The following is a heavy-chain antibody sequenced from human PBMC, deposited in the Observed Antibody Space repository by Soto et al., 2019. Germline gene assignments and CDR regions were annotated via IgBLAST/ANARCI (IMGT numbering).Heavy chain of an antibody. V-gene: IGHV3-7*05. CDR1: GFTFSSYW. J-gene: IGHJ4*02. CDR3: ARDPGYSYGPYFDY. Sequence: GGSLRLSCAASGFTFSSYWMSWVRQAPGKGLEWVANIKQDGSEKYYVDSVKGRFTISRDNAKNSLYLQMNSLRAEDTAVYYCARDPGYSYGPYFDYCGQGTLVTVSS. D-gene: IGHD5-18*01. CDR2: IKQDGSEK.